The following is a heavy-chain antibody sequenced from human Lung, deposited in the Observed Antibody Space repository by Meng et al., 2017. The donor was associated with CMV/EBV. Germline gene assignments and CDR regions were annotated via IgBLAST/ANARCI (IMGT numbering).Heavy chain of an antibody. J-gene: IGHJ2*01. V-gene: IGHV1-18*01. D-gene: IGHD3-16*01. CDR3: AREGLVGDLRYFDL. CDR1: GYTFTNYG. Sequence: QVQMVQSGAEVRKPGASVKVSCKASGYTFTNYGITWVRQAPGQGLEWMGWINAYNGDTNYAQTLQGRVTMTRDTSISTAYMELSRLRSDDTAVYYCAREGLVGDLRYFDLWGRGTLVTVSS. CDR2: INAYNGDT.